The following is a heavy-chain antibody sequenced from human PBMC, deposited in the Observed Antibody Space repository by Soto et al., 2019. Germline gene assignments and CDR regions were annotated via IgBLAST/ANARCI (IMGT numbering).Heavy chain of an antibody. V-gene: IGHV2-70*01. CDR2: IDWDGDE. D-gene: IGHD3-3*01. CDR1: GLSHNKIGMC. Sequence: SGPTPVNHTQSLTITCTFSGLSHNKIGMCVSWIRQPPGKALEWLALIDWDGDEYYSTSLETRLTISKDTSKNQVVLTMSNMDPVDTATYYCARSITRSGFFNWFDSWGQGTLVTVSS. J-gene: IGHJ5*01. CDR3: ARSITRSGFFNWFDS.